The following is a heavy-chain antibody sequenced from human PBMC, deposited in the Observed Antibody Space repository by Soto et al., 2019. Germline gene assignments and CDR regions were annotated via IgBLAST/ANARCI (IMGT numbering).Heavy chain of an antibody. J-gene: IGHJ4*02. CDR2: IYSGGST. D-gene: IGHD6-6*01. CDR3: ARDRPARTPRFSFDY. Sequence: GGSLRLSCAASGFTVSSNYMSWVRQAPGKGLEWVSVIYSGGSTYYADSVKGRFTISRDNSKNTLYLQMNSLRAEDTAVYYCARDRPARTPRFSFDYWGQGTLVTVSS. CDR1: GFTVSSNY. V-gene: IGHV3-53*01.